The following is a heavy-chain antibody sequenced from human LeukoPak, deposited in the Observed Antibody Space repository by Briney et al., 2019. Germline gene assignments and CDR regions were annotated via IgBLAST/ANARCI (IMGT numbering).Heavy chain of an antibody. CDR1: GFIFNNNW. Sequence: GGSLRLSCAASGFIFNNNWMNWVCQGPGQGLGLVANIKQDGSDKYYVDSVKGRLTISRDNAKNSLYLQMNSLRAEDTAVYYCASQYYYDSSGYYNSNWFDPWGQGTLVTVSS. D-gene: IGHD3-22*01. V-gene: IGHV3-7*02. CDR3: ASQYYYDSSGYYNSNWFDP. CDR2: IKQDGSDK. J-gene: IGHJ5*02.